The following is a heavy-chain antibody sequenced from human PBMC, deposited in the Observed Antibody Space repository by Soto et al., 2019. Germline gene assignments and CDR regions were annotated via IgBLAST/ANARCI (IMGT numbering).Heavy chain of an antibody. CDR1: GCSISSYC. CDR2: IYYSGST. Sequence: PSETLSLTCPVSGCSISSYCWSWIRQPPGKGLEWIGYIYYSGSTNYNPSLKSRVTISVDTSKNQFSLKLSSVTAADTAVYYCARGRLAAAGHDYWGQGTLVTVSS. D-gene: IGHD6-13*01. V-gene: IGHV4-59*01. CDR3: ARGRLAAAGHDY. J-gene: IGHJ4*02.